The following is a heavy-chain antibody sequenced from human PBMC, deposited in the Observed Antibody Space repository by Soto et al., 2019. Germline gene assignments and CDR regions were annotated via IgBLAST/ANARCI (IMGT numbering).Heavy chain of an antibody. CDR3: AHSLYDYVWGTNWFDP. CDR2: IYWDDDK. CDR1: GFSLSTSGVG. J-gene: IGHJ5*02. V-gene: IGHV2-5*02. Sequence: QITLKESGPTLVKPTQTLTLTCTFSGFSLSTSGVGVGWIRQPPGKALEWLALIYWDDDKRYRPSLKSRLTIPKDPAKTPVVLTMTNMDPVDTATYYCAHSLYDYVWGTNWFDPWGQGTLVTVSS. D-gene: IGHD3-16*01.